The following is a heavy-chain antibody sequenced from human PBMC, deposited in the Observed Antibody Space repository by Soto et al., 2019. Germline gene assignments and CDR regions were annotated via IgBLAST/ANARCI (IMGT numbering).Heavy chain of an antibody. CDR2: MFWNDNK. D-gene: IGHD3-10*02. CDR1: GFSLTTIGVG. Sequence: QITLKEAGPTLVKPKQTLTLTCTFSGFSLTTIGVGVGWIRQPPRGAPEWLALMFWNDNKRYSPSLETRLTITKDTSKNQVVLTMTDMGPEDTGTYFCAHRPASNRNWFGPWGPGTLVIVSS. CDR3: AHRPASNRNWFGP. V-gene: IGHV2-5*01. J-gene: IGHJ5*02.